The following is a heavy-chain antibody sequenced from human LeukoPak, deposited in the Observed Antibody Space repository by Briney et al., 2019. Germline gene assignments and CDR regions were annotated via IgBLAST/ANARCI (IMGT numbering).Heavy chain of an antibody. CDR2: ISAYNGNT. V-gene: IGHV1-18*01. D-gene: IGHD3-3*01. J-gene: IGHJ4*02. CDR1: GYTFTSYG. Sequence: ASVKVSCKASGYTFTSYGMSWVRQAPGQGLEWMGWISAYNGNTNYAQKLQGRVTMTKDTSTDTAYMELSSLRSEDTPVYFCATGARFSEWLLYFYWGQGTPFTVSS. CDR3: ATGARFSEWLLYFY.